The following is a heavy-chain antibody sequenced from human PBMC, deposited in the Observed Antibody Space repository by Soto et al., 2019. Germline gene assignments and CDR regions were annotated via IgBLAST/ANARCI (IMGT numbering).Heavy chain of an antibody. D-gene: IGHD3-10*01. CDR2: IYYSGIT. J-gene: IGHJ1*01. CDR1: GGSISSGDYY. Sequence: QVQLQESGPGLVKPSQTLSLTCTVSGGSISSGDYYWSWIRQPPGKGLEWIGYIYYSGITYYNPSLKSRVTIYVDTSKDQVSLKLSSVTAADPAVYYCDRDVFMVRGVGHWGKGTLVTVSS. V-gene: IGHV4-30-4*01. CDR3: DRDVFMVRGVGH.